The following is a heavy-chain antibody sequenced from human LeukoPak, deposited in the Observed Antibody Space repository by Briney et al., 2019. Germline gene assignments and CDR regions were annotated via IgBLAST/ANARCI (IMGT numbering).Heavy chain of an antibody. CDR3: ESGTQQQWSSF. CDR1: GGSISSNNYF. V-gene: IGHV4-39*07. Sequence: PSATLSLTCNVSGGSISSNNYFWGWIRQPPGKGLEWIASIYYSGTTYYNPSLESRVTISLDTSRNQFSLKLSSVTAADTAVYYCESGTQQQWSSFWGQGTLVTVSS. CDR2: IYYSGTT. J-gene: IGHJ4*02. D-gene: IGHD3-10*01.